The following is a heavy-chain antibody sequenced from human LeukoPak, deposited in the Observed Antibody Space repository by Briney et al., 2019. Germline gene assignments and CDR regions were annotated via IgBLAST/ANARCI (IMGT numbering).Heavy chain of an antibody. J-gene: IGHJ4*02. Sequence: SETLSLTCTLSGGSISTYYWSWIRQPPGKGLEWIGYIYHSGSTNYSPSLKSRVTISVDTSRNQFSLKLSSVTAADTAVYYCARGGGYASPIGYWGQGALVTVSS. CDR3: ARGGGYASPIGY. CDR1: GGSISTYY. CDR2: IYHSGST. D-gene: IGHD5-12*01. V-gene: IGHV4-59*01.